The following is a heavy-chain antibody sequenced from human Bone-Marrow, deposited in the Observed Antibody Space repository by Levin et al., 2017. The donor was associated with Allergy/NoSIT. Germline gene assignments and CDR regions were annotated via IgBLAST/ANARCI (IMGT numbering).Heavy chain of an antibody. D-gene: IGHD3-3*01. V-gene: IGHV3-30*18. CDR2: ISYNGGNK. CDR3: AKPIFDFWSGYYYFGMDV. CDR1: GFTFYNHD. Sequence: SCAASGFTFYNHDMLWVRQAPGKGLEWVAIISYNGGNKYYADSVKGRFTVSRDTSKNTLFLQLNSLRPDDTAVYYCAKPIFDFWSGYYYFGMDVWGHGTTVTVSS. J-gene: IGHJ6*02.